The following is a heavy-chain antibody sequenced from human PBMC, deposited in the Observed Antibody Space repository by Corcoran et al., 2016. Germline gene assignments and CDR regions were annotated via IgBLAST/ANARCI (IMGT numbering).Heavy chain of an antibody. CDR1: GYTFTSYY. Sequence: QVQLVQSGAEVKKPGASVKVSCKASGYTFTSYYMHWVRQAPGQGLEWMGIINPSGGSTSYAQKFQGRVTMTRDTSTSTVYMELSSLRSEDTAVYYCAREGGIEMATIREIGFPNYFDYWCQGTLVTVAS. J-gene: IGHJ4*02. V-gene: IGHV1-46*01. D-gene: IGHD5-12*01. CDR2: INPSGGST. CDR3: AREGGIEMATIREIGFPNYFDY.